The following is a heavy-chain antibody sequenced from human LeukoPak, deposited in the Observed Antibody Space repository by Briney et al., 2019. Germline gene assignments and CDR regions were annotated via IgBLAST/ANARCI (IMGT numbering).Heavy chain of an antibody. J-gene: IGHJ4*02. Sequence: GSLRLSCAASGFTFSSYAMYWVRQAPGKGLEWVAVISYDGSNKYYADSVKGRFTISRDNSKNTLYLQMNSLRAEDTAVYYCATYGSGGDWGQGTLVTVSS. D-gene: IGHD3-10*01. CDR1: GFTFSSYA. V-gene: IGHV3-30-3*01. CDR2: ISYDGSNK. CDR3: ATYGSGGD.